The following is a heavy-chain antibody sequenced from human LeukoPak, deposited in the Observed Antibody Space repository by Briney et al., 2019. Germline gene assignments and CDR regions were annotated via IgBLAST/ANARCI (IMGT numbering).Heavy chain of an antibody. V-gene: IGHV4-39*01. J-gene: IGHJ6*03. CDR2: IYYSGST. Sequence: SETLSLTCTVSGGSISSSSYYWGWIRQPPGKGLEWIGSIYYSGSTYYNPSLKSRVTISVDTSKNQFSLKLSSVTATDTAVYYCARQFSSSWYNLYYYYYYMDVWGKGTTVTVSS. D-gene: IGHD6-13*01. CDR1: GGSISSSSYY. CDR3: ARQFSSSWYNLYYYYYYMDV.